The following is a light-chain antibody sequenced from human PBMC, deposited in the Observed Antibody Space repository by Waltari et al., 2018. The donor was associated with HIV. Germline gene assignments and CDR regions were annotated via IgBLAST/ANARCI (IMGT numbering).Light chain of an antibody. CDR1: SRHISTYAF. CDR2: DVT. Sequence: QPALTQPASVSGSPGQSITISCSGTSRHISTYAFVSRYPKHPPKAPKLLIYDVTARPSGVSRRFSGSKSGSTASLTISSIQADDEADYYCSSYTTSNTVVFGPGTKLSVL. V-gene: IGLV2-14*03. J-gene: IGLJ2*01. CDR3: SSYTTSNTVV.